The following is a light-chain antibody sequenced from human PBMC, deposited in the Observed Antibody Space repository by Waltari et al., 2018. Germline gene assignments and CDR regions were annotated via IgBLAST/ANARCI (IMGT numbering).Light chain of an antibody. CDR3: QQVYTYSWT. J-gene: IGKJ1*01. CDR1: RGIRSY. V-gene: IGKV1-9*01. Sequence: DIHFTQSPSYLSASVGDRVPITCRASRGIRSYLAWYQPKPGKAPKLLIYAASTLQSGVPLRFSGSGSGTEFTLTISSLQPEDFATYYCQQVYTYSWTFGQGTKVEIK. CDR2: AAS.